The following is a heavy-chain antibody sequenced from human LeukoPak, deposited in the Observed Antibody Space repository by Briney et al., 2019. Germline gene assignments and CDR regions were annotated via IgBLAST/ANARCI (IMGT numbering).Heavy chain of an antibody. V-gene: IGHV3-30*04. Sequence: GGSLRLSCAASGFTFSSYAMHWVRQAPGKGLEWVAVISYDGSNKYYADSVKGRFTISRDNSKNTLYLQMNSLRAEDTAVYYCAKEGYDYVWGSYRYLYYFDYWGQGTLVTVSS. CDR3: AKEGYDYVWGSYRYLYYFDY. CDR2: ISYDGSNK. CDR1: GFTFSSYA. D-gene: IGHD3-16*02. J-gene: IGHJ4*02.